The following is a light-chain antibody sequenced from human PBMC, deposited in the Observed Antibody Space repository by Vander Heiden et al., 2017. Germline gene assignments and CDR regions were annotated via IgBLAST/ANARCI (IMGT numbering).Light chain of an antibody. CDR2: EDN. J-gene: IGLJ2*01. Sequence: NFMLTQPHSVSESPGKTVTISCTGSSGSIASNYVQWYRQRPGSAPTAVIYEDNQRPAGVPDRFSGSIDSSSSSASLTISGLKTEDEADYYCQSYDSSNHVVFGGGTKLTVL. CDR1: SGSIASNY. V-gene: IGLV6-57*02. CDR3: QSYDSSNHVV.